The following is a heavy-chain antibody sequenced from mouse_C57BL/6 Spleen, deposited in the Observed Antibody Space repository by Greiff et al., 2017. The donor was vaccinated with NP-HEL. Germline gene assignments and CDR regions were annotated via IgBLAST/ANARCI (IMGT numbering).Heavy chain of an antibody. CDR3: ARAKYDYYYYGY. D-gene: IGHD2-4*01. J-gene: IGHJ2*01. Sequence: VQLKESGPGLVKPSQSLSLTCSVTGYSITSGYYWNWIRQFPGNKLEWMGYISYDGSNNYNPSLKNRIPIARDTSKNQFFLKLNSVTTEDTATYYCARAKYDYYYYGYWGQGTTLKVSS. CDR2: ISYDGSN. CDR1: GYSITSGYY. V-gene: IGHV3-6*01.